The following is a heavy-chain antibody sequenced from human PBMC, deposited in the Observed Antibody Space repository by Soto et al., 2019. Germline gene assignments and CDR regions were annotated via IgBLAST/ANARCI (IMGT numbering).Heavy chain of an antibody. CDR2: ISGSGGST. Sequence: PGGSLRLSCAASGFTFSSYAMSWVRQAPGKGLEWVSAISGSGGSTYYADSVKGRFTISRDNSKNTLYLQMNSLRAEDTAVYYCAKARLHYDFWSGYSPYFDYWGQGTLVTVSS. D-gene: IGHD3-3*01. V-gene: IGHV3-23*01. CDR1: GFTFSSYA. CDR3: AKARLHYDFWSGYSPYFDY. J-gene: IGHJ4*02.